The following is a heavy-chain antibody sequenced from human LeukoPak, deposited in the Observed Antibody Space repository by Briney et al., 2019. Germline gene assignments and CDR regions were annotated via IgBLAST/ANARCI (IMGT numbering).Heavy chain of an antibody. D-gene: IGHD1-26*01. CDR2: IYYSGST. CDR1: GGSISSYY. Sequence: SETLSLTCTVSGGSISSYYWSWIRQPPGKGLEWIGYIYYSGSTNYNPSLKSRVTISVDTSKNQISLKLSSVTAADTAVYYCARHGRVADFENWGQGTLVTVSS. CDR3: ARHGRVADFEN. V-gene: IGHV4-59*08. J-gene: IGHJ4*02.